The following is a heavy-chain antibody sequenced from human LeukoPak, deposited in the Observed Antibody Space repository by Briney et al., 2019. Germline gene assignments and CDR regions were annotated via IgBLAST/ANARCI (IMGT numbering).Heavy chain of an antibody. CDR3: ARQGPGYCGTTSCYGVDY. CDR1: GYTFTGYY. Sequence: ASVKVSCKASGYTFTGYYMHWVRQAPGQGLEWMGWINTDTGNPTYAQGFTGRFVFSLDTSVSTAYLQISSLNAEDTAVYYCARQGPGYCGTTSCYGVDYWGQGTLVTVSS. D-gene: IGHD2-2*01. CDR2: INTDTGNP. J-gene: IGHJ4*02. V-gene: IGHV7-4-1*02.